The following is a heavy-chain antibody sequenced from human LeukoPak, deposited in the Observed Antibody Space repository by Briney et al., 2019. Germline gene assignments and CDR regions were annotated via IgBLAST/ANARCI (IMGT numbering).Heavy chain of an antibody. CDR3: AREFVQGSSLPYFDS. Sequence: SETLSLTCGVSGGSISSSHWWSWVRQPLGKGLEWIGEIHHSGSTNYNSSLKSRVTISVDKSNNQFSLQLSSMTAADTAVYYCAREFVQGSSLPYFDSWGQGTLVTVSS. J-gene: IGHJ4*02. CDR1: GGSISSSHW. D-gene: IGHD1-26*01. V-gene: IGHV4-4*02. CDR2: IHHSGST.